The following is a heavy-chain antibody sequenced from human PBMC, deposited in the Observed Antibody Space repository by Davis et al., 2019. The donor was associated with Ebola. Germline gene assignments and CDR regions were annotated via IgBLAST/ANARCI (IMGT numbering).Heavy chain of an antibody. D-gene: IGHD2-2*02. CDR1: GGSISSSY. CDR2: IYYSESS. J-gene: IGHJ6*02. Sequence: GSLRLSCTVSGGSISSSYWSWIRQPPGKGLEWIGYIYYSESSNYNPSLKSRVTISVDTSKNHFSLKLSSVTAADTAVYYCARRGIPTFYGMDVWGQGTTVTVSS. CDR3: ARRGIPTFYGMDV. V-gene: IGHV4-59*08.